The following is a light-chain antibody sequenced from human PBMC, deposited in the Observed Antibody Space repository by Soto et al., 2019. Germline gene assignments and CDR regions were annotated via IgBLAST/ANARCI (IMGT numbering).Light chain of an antibody. J-gene: IGKJ4*01. V-gene: IGKV3-20*01. CDR2: GAS. Sequence: GMAHSPGTLSLSPWKRATLSCRVSQSVGSSLTWYQQKPGQAPRLLIYGASSRATGIPDRFSGSGSGTDFTLTISRLEPEDSAVYYCQQFSSYPLPFGGGTKV. CDR1: QSVGSS. CDR3: QQFSSYPLP.